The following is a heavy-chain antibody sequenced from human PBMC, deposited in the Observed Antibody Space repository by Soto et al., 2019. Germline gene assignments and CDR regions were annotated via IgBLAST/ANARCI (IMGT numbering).Heavy chain of an antibody. J-gene: IGHJ5*02. CDR1: GGSISSGGYS. Sequence: PSETLSLTCAVSGGSISSGGYSWSWIRQPPGKGLEWIGYIYHSGSTYYNPSLKSRVTISVDRSKNQFSLKLSSVTAADTAVYYCARELGYCSSTSCYRNWFDPWGQGTLVTVSS. V-gene: IGHV4-30-2*01. CDR2: IYHSGST. D-gene: IGHD2-2*01. CDR3: ARELGYCSSTSCYRNWFDP.